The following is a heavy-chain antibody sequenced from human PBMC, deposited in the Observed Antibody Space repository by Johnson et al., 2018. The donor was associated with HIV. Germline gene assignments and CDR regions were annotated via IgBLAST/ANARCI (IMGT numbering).Heavy chain of an antibody. V-gene: IGHV3-72*01. J-gene: IGHJ3*02. CDR2: IRNRVRSYST. CDR1: GFTFSDHQ. Sequence: VQLVESGGGLVQPGGSLRLSCVASGFTFSDHQMDWVRQAPGKGLEWVGRIRNRVRSYSTDYAASVKGRFTISRDNAKNSLYLQMNSLRAEDTALYYCARDPSWNACDIWGQGTMLTVSS. CDR3: ARDPSWNACDI. D-gene: IGHD2-2*01.